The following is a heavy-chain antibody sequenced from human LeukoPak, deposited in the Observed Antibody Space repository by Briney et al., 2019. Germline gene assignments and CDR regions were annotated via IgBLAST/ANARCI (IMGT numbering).Heavy chain of an antibody. Sequence: SETLSLTCAVSGDSISSGGYSWSWIRQPPGKGLEWIGYIYHSGSTYYNPSLKSRVTISVDRSKNQFSLKLSSVTAADMAVYYCARSYPASFGYFDYWGQGTLVTVSS. D-gene: IGHD3-3*01. CDR1: GDSISSGGYS. CDR3: ARSYPASFGYFDY. CDR2: IYHSGST. J-gene: IGHJ4*02. V-gene: IGHV4-30-2*01.